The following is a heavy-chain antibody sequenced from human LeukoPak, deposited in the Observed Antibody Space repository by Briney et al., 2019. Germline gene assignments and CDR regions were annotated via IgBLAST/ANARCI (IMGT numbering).Heavy chain of an antibody. CDR2: IYYSGST. D-gene: IGHD4-17*01. J-gene: IGHJ6*03. CDR3: ARGGGDYVLWWGYYYYYYMDV. CDR1: GGSISSYY. V-gene: IGHV4-59*01. Sequence: SETLSLTCTVSGGSISSYYWSWIRQPPGKGLEWIGYIYYSGSTNYNPSLKSRVTISVDTSKNQFSLKLSSVTAADTAVCYCARGGGDYVLWWGYYYYYYMDVWGKGTTVTISS.